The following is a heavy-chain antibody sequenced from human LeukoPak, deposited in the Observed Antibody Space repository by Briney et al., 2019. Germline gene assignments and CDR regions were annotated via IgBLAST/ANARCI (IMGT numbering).Heavy chain of an antibody. CDR2: ISGSGRTI. CDR3: AKGSGSWTLAFDY. D-gene: IGHD1-26*01. CDR1: GFTFSDYY. Sequence: GGSLRLSCEASGFTFSDYYMSWIRQAPGKGREWVSYISGSGRTIYYADSVKGRFTISRDNSKNTLYLQMNSLRAEDTAVYYCAKGSGSWTLAFDYWGQGTLVTVSS. V-gene: IGHV3-11*01. J-gene: IGHJ4*02.